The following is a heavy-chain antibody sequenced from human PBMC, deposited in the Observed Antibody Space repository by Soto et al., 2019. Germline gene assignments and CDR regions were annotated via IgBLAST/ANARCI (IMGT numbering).Heavy chain of an antibody. CDR1: GGSISSSSYY. V-gene: IGHV4-39*01. CDR3: ARHGWLRLPVDY. CDR2: IYYSGST. J-gene: IGHJ4*02. D-gene: IGHD5-12*01. Sequence: SETLSLTCTVSGGSISSSSYYWGWIRQPPGKGLEWIGSIYYSGSTYYNPSLKSRVTISVDTSKNQFSLKLSSVTAADTAVYYCARHGWLRLPVDYWGQGTLVTVSS.